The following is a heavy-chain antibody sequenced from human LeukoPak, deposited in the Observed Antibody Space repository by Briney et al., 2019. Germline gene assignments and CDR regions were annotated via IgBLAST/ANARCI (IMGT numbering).Heavy chain of an antibody. D-gene: IGHD6-19*01. J-gene: IGHJ4*02. CDR2: IYYSGST. V-gene: IGHV4-61*01. Sequence: SETLSLTCTVSGGSISSSSAYWSWIRQPPGKGLEWIGYIYYSGSTNYNPSLKSRVTISVDTSKNQFSLKLSSVTAADTAVYYCARGLYSSGWALFDYWGQGTLVTVSS. CDR1: GGSISSSSAY. CDR3: ARGLYSSGWALFDY.